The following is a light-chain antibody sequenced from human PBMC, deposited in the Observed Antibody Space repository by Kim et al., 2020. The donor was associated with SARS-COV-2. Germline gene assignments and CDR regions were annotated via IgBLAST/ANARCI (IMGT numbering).Light chain of an antibody. CDR1: QSLLHSNGYNY. Sequence: DIVMTQYPLSLPVTPGEPASISCRSSQSLLHSNGYNYLDWYLQKPGQSPQLLIYLGSNRASGVPDRFSGSGSGTDFTLKISRVEAEDVGVYYCMQALQNWTFGQGTKVDIK. CDR3: MQALQNWT. V-gene: IGKV2-28*01. J-gene: IGKJ1*01. CDR2: LGS.